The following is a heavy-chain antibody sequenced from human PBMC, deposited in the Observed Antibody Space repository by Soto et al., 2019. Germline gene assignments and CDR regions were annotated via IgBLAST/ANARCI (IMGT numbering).Heavy chain of an antibody. D-gene: IGHD6-19*01. J-gene: IGHJ6*02. Sequence: KVQGRVTMTTDTSTSTAYMELRSLRSDDTAVYYCAREGSAPCYYYGMDVWGQGTTVTVSS. V-gene: IGHV1-18*01. CDR3: AREGSAPCYYYGMDV.